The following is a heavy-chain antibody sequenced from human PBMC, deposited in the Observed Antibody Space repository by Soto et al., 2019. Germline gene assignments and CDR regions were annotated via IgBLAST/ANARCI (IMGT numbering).Heavy chain of an antibody. V-gene: IGHV3-53*01. J-gene: IGHJ3*01. CDR2: IYSGGST. Sequence: GGSLRPSCAGSGFIVSSYYMSWVRQAPGKGLEWISVIYSGGSTYYADSVKGRFTISRDNSENTLYLQLNSLRAEDTAVYYCAKSGGNGWFADAFDVWGQGTMVTVSS. CDR1: GFIVSSYY. CDR3: AKSGGNGWFADAFDV. D-gene: IGHD6-19*01.